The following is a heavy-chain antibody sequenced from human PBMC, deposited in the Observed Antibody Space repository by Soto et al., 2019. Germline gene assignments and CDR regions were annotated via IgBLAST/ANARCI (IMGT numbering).Heavy chain of an antibody. D-gene: IGHD5-18*01. CDR2: ITPIYPTT. CDR3: ARIPRYSFPTSDDLDS. J-gene: IGHJ4*02. CDR1: GGTFYTYT. V-gene: IGHV1-69*13. Sequence: SVKVSCKASGGTFYTYTFSWVRQAPGQGLEWMGSITPIYPTTNYAEKFQGRLTVTADGSTNTAYMELNSLTSDDTAVYYCARIPRYSFPTSDDLDSWGQGTLVTV.